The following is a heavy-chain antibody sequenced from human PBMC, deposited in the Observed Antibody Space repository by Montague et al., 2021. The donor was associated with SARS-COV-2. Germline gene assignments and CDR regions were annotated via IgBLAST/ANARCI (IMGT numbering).Heavy chain of an antibody. CDR2: IYHSGST. J-gene: IGHJ3*02. CDR1: GGSFSAHY. Sequence: SETLSLTCAVYGGSFSAHYWSWIRQPPGKGLEWIWDIYHSGSTNYNPSLTSRVTISVDTSTNQYDLKLRSVTAADTAVYYCARGRSLLWWCPSRFDIWGQGTMVTVSS. D-gene: IGHD2-21*01. CDR3: ARGRSLLWWCPSRFDI. V-gene: IGHV4-34*01.